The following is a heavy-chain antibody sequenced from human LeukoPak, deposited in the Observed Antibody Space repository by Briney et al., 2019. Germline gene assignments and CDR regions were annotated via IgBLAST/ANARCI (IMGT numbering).Heavy chain of an antibody. D-gene: IGHD3-9*01. J-gene: IGHJ4*02. V-gene: IGHV3-30*02. CDR3: ASWDYDILTGYYKDY. CDR2: IRYGRSNE. CDR1: GFTFSSYG. Sequence: GGSLRLSCATSGFTFSSYGMHWVRQAPGKGLEWVAFIRYGRSNEYYADSVKGRFTISRDNAKNTLYLQMNSLRAEDTAVYYCASWDYDILTGYYKDYWGQGTLVTVSS.